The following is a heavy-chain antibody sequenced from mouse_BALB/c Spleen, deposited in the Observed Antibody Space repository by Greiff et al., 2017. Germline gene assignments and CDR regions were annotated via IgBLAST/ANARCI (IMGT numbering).Heavy chain of an antibody. CDR1: GFTFSSFG. J-gene: IGHJ4*01. CDR2: ISSGSSTI. D-gene: IGHD1-1*01. CDR3: ARVIGITTVVATDYAMDY. V-gene: IGHV5-17*02. Sequence: EVQLVESGGGLVQPGGSRKLSCAASGFTFSSFGMHWVRQAPEKGLEWVAYISSGSSTIYYADTVKGRFTISRDNPKNTLFLQMTSLRSEDTAMYYCARVIGITTVVATDYAMDYWGQGTSVTVSS.